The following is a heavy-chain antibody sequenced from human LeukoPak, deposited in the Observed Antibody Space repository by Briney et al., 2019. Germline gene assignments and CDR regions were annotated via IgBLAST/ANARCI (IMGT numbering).Heavy chain of an antibody. J-gene: IGHJ3*01. V-gene: IGHV3-74*01. D-gene: IGHD3-22*01. CDR2: IDSDGSTR. CDR1: GFTFTDYW. CDR3: VRGGVSSDITLN. Sequence: GGSLRLSCAASGFTFTDYWIHWVRQAPGKGLVWVSRIDSDGSTRNYADSVDGRFTISRDNAKNTVYLQMSSLRAEDTAVYYCVRGGVSSDITLNWGQGIMVTVSS.